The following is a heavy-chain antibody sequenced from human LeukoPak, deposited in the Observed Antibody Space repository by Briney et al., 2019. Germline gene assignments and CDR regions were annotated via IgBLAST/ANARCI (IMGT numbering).Heavy chain of an antibody. D-gene: IGHD1-26*01. CDR1: GGSFSSYS. J-gene: IGHJ4*02. Sequence: PSETLSLTCTVSGGSFSSYSWTWIRQPPGKGLEWIGYIYYSGSTNYNPSLKSRVTISVDTSKNQFSLKLSSVTAADTAVYYCARVSGRNLNSALILGYWGQGTLVTVSS. CDR2: IYYSGST. CDR3: ARVSGRNLNSALILGY. V-gene: IGHV4-59*01.